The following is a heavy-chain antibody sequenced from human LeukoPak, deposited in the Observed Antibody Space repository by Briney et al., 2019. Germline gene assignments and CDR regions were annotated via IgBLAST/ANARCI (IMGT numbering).Heavy chain of an antibody. CDR2: ISAYNGNT. J-gene: IGHJ4*02. V-gene: IGHV1-18*01. CDR3: ARVARTSLSITMVRGNFVY. D-gene: IGHD3-10*01. Sequence: EASVKVSCKASGYTFTSYGISWVRQAPGQGLEWMGWISAYNGNTKYAQKLQGRVTMTTDTSTRTAYMELRSLRSDDTAVYYCARVARTSLSITMVRGNFVYWGQGTLVTVSS. CDR1: GYTFTSYG.